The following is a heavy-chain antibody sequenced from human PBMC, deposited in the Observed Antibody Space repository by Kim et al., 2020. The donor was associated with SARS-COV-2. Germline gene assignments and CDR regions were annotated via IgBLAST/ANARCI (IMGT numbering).Heavy chain of an antibody. CDR1: GFTFSSYE. V-gene: IGHV3-48*03. D-gene: IGHD5-18*01. CDR2: ISSSGSTI. CDR3: ARDLGASRGYSYGGYYYYGMDV. J-gene: IGHJ6*02. Sequence: GGSLRLSCAASGFTFSSYEMNWVRQAPGKGLEWVSYISSSGSTIYYADSVKGRFTISRDNAKNSLYLQMNSLRAEDTAVYYCARDLGASRGYSYGGYYYYGMDVWGQGTTVTVSS.